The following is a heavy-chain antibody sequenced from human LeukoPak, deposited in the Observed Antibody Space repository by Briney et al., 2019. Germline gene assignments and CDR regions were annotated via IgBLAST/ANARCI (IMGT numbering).Heavy chain of an antibody. D-gene: IGHD3-22*01. V-gene: IGHV3-74*01. CDR2: INPDGGTT. CDR1: GFSFNIYW. J-gene: IGHJ4*02. CDR3: AKVDGSGNSIFDY. Sequence: GGSLRLSCAASGFSFNIYWMHWVRQTPGKGLVWVSRINPDGGTTNYADSVKGRFTISRDNAKNTLYLQMNSLRVEDTATYYCAKVDGSGNSIFDYWGQGTLVPVSS.